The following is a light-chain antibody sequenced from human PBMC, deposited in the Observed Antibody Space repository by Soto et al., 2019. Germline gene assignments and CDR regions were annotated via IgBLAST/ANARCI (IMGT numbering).Light chain of an antibody. J-gene: IGKJ5*01. CDR2: AAS. CDR3: QQYNSFPIT. CDR1: QGISNY. Sequence: DIQMTQSPSSLYASVGDRVTVTCRASQGISNYLAWFQQKQGKXXKXXIYAASSLQSGVPSKFSGSGSGTDLTITISSLQPEDVETYDCQQYNSFPITFGQGTRLEIK. V-gene: IGKV1-16*02.